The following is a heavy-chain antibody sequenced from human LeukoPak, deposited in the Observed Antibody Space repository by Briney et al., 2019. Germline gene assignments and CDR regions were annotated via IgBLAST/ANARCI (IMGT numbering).Heavy chain of an antibody. J-gene: IGHJ4*02. Sequence: PSETLSLTCAVYGGSFSGYYWSWIRQPPGKGLEWIGEIYHSGSTNYNPSLKSRVTISVDKSKNQFSLKLSSVTAADTAVYYCASGYGSGSIDYWGQGTLVTVSS. CDR3: ASGYGSGSIDY. V-gene: IGHV4-34*01. CDR2: IYHSGST. D-gene: IGHD3-10*01. CDR1: GGSFSGYY.